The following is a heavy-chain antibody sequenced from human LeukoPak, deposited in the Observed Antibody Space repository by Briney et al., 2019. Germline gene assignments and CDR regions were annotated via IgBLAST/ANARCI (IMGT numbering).Heavy chain of an antibody. CDR2: ISWNSGSI. J-gene: IGHJ3*01. D-gene: IGHD2-15*01. V-gene: IGHV3-9*01. CDR1: GFTFDDYA. Sequence: GGSLRLSCAASGFTFDDYAMHWVRQAPGKGLERVSGISWNSGSIGYADSVKGRFIISRDNAKNSLYLQMNSLRAEDTALYFCAKDRGGGSQLGDAFDVWGQGTMVSVSS. CDR3: AKDRGGGSQLGDAFDV.